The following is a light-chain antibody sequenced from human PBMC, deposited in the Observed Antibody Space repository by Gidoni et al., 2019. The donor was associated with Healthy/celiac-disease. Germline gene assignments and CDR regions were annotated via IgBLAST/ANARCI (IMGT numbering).Light chain of an antibody. V-gene: IGLV1-40*01. Sequence: QSVLTQPPSVPGAPGQRVTITCTGSSSNIGAGYDVHWYQQLPGTAPKLLIYCNSNRPSGVPDRFSGSKSGTSASLAITGLQAEDEADYYCQSYDSSLSGGVFGGGTKLTVL. CDR1: SSNIGAGYD. CDR3: QSYDSSLSGGV. CDR2: CNS. J-gene: IGLJ2*01.